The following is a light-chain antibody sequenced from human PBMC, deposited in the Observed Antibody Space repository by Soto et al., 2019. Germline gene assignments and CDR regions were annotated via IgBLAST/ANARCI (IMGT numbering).Light chain of an antibody. CDR2: DVT. CDR3: SSYAGNNNLV. Sequence: ALTQPRSVSGSPGQSVTISCTGTISDVGGYNYVSWYQHHPGKAPKLLISDVTKRPSWVPDRFSGSKSGNTASLTISDLQAEDEADYYCSSYAGNNNLVFGGGTKVTVL. J-gene: IGLJ2*01. V-gene: IGLV2-11*01. CDR1: ISDVGGYNY.